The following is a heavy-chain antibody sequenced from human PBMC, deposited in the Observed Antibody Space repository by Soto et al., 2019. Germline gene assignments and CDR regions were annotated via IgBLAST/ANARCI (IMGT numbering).Heavy chain of an antibody. Sequence: LSLTCDVSSASISSGAYSWSWIRQPTGKGLEWFGYIYHSGSAYYTPSLKSRVTMSMDRSKDQLSLKLSFVTAADAAVYFCARGMVKGNYFDYWAQGTLVTVSS. V-gene: IGHV4-30-2*01. CDR3: ARGMVKGNYFDY. D-gene: IGHD2-15*01. J-gene: IGHJ4*02. CDR2: IYHSGSA. CDR1: SASISSGAYS.